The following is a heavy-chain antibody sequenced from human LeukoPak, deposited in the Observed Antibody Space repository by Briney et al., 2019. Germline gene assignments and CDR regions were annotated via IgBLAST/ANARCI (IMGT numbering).Heavy chain of an antibody. CDR1: GGSISSSRYS. Sequence: SETLSHTCRVSGGSISSSRYSWGWIRLPPGKGLEWIGSIYYSGTTYYNPSLKSRVTISVDTSKNQLSLKLSSVTAADTAVYFCARQNILVVLALNFDYWGQGTLVTVSS. CDR2: IYYSGTT. D-gene: IGHD2-15*01. CDR3: ARQNILVVLALNFDY. J-gene: IGHJ4*02. V-gene: IGHV4-39*01.